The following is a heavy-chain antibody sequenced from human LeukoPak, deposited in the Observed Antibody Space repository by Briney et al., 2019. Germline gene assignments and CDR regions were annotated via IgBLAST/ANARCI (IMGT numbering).Heavy chain of an antibody. CDR2: ISSGGDIT. CDR1: GFTFSGFS. Sequence: GGSLRLSCVASGFTFSGFSMSWVRQPPGKGLEWVSVISSGGDITYYAYSVKGRFTTFRDNSTSTLYMQLNRLRVEETAVYYGARDRYCSGGSSSSVRFDPWGQGTLVTVSS. D-gene: IGHD2-15*01. J-gene: IGHJ5*02. CDR3: ARDRYCSGGSSSSVRFDP. V-gene: IGHV3-23*03.